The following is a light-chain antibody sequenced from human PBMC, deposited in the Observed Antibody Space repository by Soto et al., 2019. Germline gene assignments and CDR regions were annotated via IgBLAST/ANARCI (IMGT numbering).Light chain of an antibody. Sequence: QSVLTQPASLSGSPGQAVTISCTGTSSVVGGYKYVSWYQQHPGKAPKLMIYDVSNRPSGVSNRFSGSKSGNTASLTISGLQAEDEADYYCSSYTSSGTQVFGTVTKVTVL. J-gene: IGLJ1*01. CDR2: DVS. V-gene: IGLV2-14*01. CDR1: SSVVGGYKY. CDR3: SSYTSSGTQV.